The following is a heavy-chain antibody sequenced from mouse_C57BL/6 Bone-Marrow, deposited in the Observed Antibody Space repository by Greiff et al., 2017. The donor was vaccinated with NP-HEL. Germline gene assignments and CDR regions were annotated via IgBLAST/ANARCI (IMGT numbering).Heavy chain of an antibody. CDR2: INPGSGGT. CDR1: GYAFTNYL. Sequence: VNVVESGAELVRPGTSVKVSCKASGYAFTNYLIEWVKQRPGQGLEWIGVINPGSGGTNYNEKFKGKATLTADKSSSTAYMQLSSLTSEDSAVYFCARATTVVADYWGQGTTLTVSS. V-gene: IGHV1-54*01. J-gene: IGHJ2*01. D-gene: IGHD1-1*01. CDR3: ARATTVVADY.